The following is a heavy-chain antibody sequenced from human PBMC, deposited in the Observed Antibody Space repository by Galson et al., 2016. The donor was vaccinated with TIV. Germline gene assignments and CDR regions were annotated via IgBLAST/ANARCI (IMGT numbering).Heavy chain of an antibody. Sequence: SLRLSCAASGFTFSSYGLHWVRQAPGKGLEWVAYISYDGSDKTSADSVKGRFIISRAKSKNTLFLQMNSLRPEDTAVYYCARVYSSYYFDYWGQGTLVTVSS. V-gene: IGHV3-30*03. J-gene: IGHJ4*02. CDR2: ISYDGSDK. D-gene: IGHD4-11*01. CDR3: ARVYSSYYFDY. CDR1: GFTFSSYG.